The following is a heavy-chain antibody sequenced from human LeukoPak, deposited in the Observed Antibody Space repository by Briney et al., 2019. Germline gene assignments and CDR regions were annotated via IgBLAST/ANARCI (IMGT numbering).Heavy chain of an antibody. V-gene: IGHV3-11*01. Sequence: GGSLRLSCAASGFTFSDYYMSWIRQAPGKGLEWVSYISSSGSPTYYADSVKGRFTISRDNAKNSLYLQMNSLRADDTGAYYCARGRVKLDYWDQGTLVTVSS. J-gene: IGHJ4*02. CDR2: ISSSGSPT. CDR3: ARGRVKLDY. CDR1: GFTFSDYY.